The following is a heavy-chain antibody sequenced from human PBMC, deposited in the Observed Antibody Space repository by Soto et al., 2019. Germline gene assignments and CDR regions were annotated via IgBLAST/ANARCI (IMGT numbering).Heavy chain of an antibody. D-gene: IGHD1-20*01. Sequence: QVQLVQSGAEVKKPGSSVKVSCKASGGTFSSYTISWVRQAPGQGLEWMGRIIPILGIANYAQKFQGRVTITADKSTSTAYMELSSLRSEDTAVYYCARESSITGKNYYYYYMDVWGKGTTVTVSS. J-gene: IGHJ6*03. CDR2: IIPILGIA. CDR1: GGTFSSYT. CDR3: ARESSITGKNYYYYYMDV. V-gene: IGHV1-69*08.